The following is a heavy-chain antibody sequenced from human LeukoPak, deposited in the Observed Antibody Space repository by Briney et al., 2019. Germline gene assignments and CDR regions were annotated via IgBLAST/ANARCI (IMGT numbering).Heavy chain of an antibody. CDR2: ISGSGGST. V-gene: IGHV3-23*01. CDR1: GFTFSVYE. D-gene: IGHD3-22*01. J-gene: IGHJ4*02. Sequence: GGSLRLSCAASGFTFSVYEMNWVRQAPGKGLEWVSAISGSGGSTYYADSVKGRFTISRDNSKNTLYLQMNSLRPEDTAVYYCAKDPYDSSYFDYWGQGTLVTVSS. CDR3: AKDPYDSSYFDY.